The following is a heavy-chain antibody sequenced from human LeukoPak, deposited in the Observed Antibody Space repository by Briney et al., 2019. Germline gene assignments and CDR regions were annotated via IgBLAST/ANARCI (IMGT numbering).Heavy chain of an antibody. CDR1: GGSISSSSYY. D-gene: IGHD6-19*01. CDR2: IYYSGST. CDR3: ARRKLYSSGWYLDY. V-gene: IGHV4-39*07. J-gene: IGHJ4*02. Sequence: SETLSLTCTVSGGSISSSSYYWGWIRQPPGKGLEWIGSIYYSGSTYYNPSLKSRVTISVDTSKNQFSLKLSSVTAADTAVYYCARRKLYSSGWYLDYWGQGTLVTVSS.